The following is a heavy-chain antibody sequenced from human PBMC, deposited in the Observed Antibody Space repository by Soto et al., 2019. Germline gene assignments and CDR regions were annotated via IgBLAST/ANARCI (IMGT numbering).Heavy chain of an antibody. J-gene: IGHJ4*02. CDR3: ASRDPGTSVDY. D-gene: IGHD1-7*01. Sequence: SETLSLTCAVSGGSFTSNNWWTWVRQPPGQGLEWIGEIYRTGSTNYNPSLKSRVTISLDKSENQLSLKVTSLTAADTAVYYCASRDPGTSVDYWGQGTLVTVSS. CDR1: GGSFTSNNW. CDR2: IYRTGST. V-gene: IGHV4-4*02.